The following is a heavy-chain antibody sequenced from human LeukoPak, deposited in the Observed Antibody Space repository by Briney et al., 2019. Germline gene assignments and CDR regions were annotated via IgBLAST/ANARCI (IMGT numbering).Heavy chain of an antibody. CDR1: GFTFSSYA. Sequence: GGSLRLSCAASGFTFSSYAMTWVRQAPGKGLEWVSGISDSSGSTYYADSVKGRFAVPRDNSKNTLYLQMNSLRPGDTATYYCARGGYPNSKFDYWGQGTLVTVSS. CDR3: ARGGYPNSKFDY. D-gene: IGHD6-13*01. CDR2: ISDSSGST. J-gene: IGHJ4*02. V-gene: IGHV3-23*01.